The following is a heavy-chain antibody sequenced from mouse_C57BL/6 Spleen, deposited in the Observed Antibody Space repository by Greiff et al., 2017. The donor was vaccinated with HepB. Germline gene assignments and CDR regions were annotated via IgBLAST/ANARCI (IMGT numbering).Heavy chain of an antibody. D-gene: IGHD1-1*01. J-gene: IGHJ3*01. Sequence: QVQLKESGPGLVAPSQRLSITCTISGFSLTSYGVDWVRHPPGKGLEWLGVIWGGGSTNYNSALMSRLSISKDNSKSQIFLKMNSLQTDDTAMYYYAKRDYGSSSSFHYWGQRTLATDSP. CDR3: AKRDYGSSSSFHY. CDR2: IWGGGST. CDR1: GFSLTSYG. V-gene: IGHV2-9*01.